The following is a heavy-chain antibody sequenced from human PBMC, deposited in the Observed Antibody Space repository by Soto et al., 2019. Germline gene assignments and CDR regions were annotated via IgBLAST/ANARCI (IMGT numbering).Heavy chain of an antibody. CDR2: IYYSGST. CDR1: GGSISSTSYY. CDR3: ARLGVRGVIITFFDY. J-gene: IGHJ4*02. Sequence: PSETLSRTCTVSGGSISSTSYYWGWIRQPPGKGLEWIGSIYYSGSTYYNPSLKSRVTVSVDTSKNQFSLKLSSVTAADTAVFYCARLGVRGVIITFFDYWGQGTLVTVSS. V-gene: IGHV4-39*01. D-gene: IGHD3-10*01.